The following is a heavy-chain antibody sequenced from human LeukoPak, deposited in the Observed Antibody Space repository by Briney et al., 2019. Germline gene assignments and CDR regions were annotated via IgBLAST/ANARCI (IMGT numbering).Heavy chain of an antibody. CDR3: ARAGDILLVSYFHYYGMDV. D-gene: IGHD7-27*01. CDR1: GFTFSSCS. CDR2: ISSSSSYI. Sequence: PGGSLRLSCAASGFTFSSCSMNWVRQAPGKGLEWVSSISSSSSYIYYADSVKGRFTISRDNAKNSLYLQMNSLGADDTAVYYCARAGDILLVSYFHYYGMDVWGQGTTVIVSS. J-gene: IGHJ6*02. V-gene: IGHV3-21*01.